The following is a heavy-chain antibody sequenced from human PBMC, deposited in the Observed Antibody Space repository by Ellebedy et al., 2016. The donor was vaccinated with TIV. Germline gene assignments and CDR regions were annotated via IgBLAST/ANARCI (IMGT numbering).Heavy chain of an antibody. CDR3: AKGLRYYDILTKKYSYYYGMDV. V-gene: IGHV3-23*01. D-gene: IGHD3-9*01. CDR2: ISTSGDET. CDR1: GFTFYIYA. J-gene: IGHJ6*02. Sequence: GESLKISCATSGFTFYIYAMHWVRQAPGKGLEWVSSISTSGDETYYADSVKGRFTVSRDNSANILFLQMGRLRAEDTAVYFCAKGLRYYDILTKKYSYYYGMDVWGRGTTVTVSS.